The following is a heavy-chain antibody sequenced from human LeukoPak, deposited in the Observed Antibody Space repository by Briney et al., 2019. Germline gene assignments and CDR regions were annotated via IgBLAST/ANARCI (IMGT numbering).Heavy chain of an antibody. CDR2: IRYDGSDK. Sequence: GGSLRLSCAASGFTFSSYEMNWVRQAPGKGLEWVAFIRYDGSDKYYADSVKGRFTISRDNSKNTLYLQMNSLRPEDTAVYYCAKKWSGDYDSSGINDAFDIWGQGTMVTVSS. CDR3: AKKWSGDYDSSGINDAFDI. D-gene: IGHD3-22*01. CDR1: GFTFSSYE. J-gene: IGHJ3*02. V-gene: IGHV3-30*02.